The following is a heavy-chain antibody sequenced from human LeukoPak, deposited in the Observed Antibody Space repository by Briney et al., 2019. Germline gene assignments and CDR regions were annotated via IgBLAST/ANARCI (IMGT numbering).Heavy chain of an antibody. Sequence: GGSLRLSCAASGFTFSSYGMHWVRQAPGKGLEWVAFIRYDGSNKYCADSVKGRFTISRDNSKNTLYLQMNSLRAEDTAVYYCAKRSGGDYDYFDYWGQGTLVTVSS. J-gene: IGHJ4*02. V-gene: IGHV3-30*02. CDR1: GFTFSSYG. CDR2: IRYDGSNK. D-gene: IGHD4-17*01. CDR3: AKRSGGDYDYFDY.